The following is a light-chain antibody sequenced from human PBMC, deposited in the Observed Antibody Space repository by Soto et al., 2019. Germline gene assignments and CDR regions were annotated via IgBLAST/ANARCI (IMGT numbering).Light chain of an antibody. CDR2: RAS. CDR1: QSISSW. V-gene: IGKV1-5*03. Sequence: DIQMTQSPSTLSASIGDRVTITCRASQSISSWLAWYQQKPGKAPKLLIYRASSLESGVPSRFSGSGYGTEFTRTISSLQPDDFATYHCQQFNSYPWTFGQGTKVEIK. CDR3: QQFNSYPWT. J-gene: IGKJ1*01.